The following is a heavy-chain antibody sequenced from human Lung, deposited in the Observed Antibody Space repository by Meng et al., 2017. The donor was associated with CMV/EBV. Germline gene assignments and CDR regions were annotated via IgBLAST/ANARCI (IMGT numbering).Heavy chain of an antibody. CDR2: ISGSGSVT. CDR3: ASRGVTIIGTNDDTDY. J-gene: IGHJ4*02. Sequence: GESLKISCAASGLTFSSFSMSWVRQSPSKGLEWVSVISGSGSVTYYADSVQGRFTVARDNSKQTLILRMNSLRVDDTAVYYCASRGVTIIGTNDDTDYWGQGTLVTVSS. CDR1: GLTFSSFS. V-gene: IGHV3-23*01. D-gene: IGHD3-3*01.